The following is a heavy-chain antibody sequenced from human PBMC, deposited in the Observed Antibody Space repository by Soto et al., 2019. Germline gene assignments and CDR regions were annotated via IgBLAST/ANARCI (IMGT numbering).Heavy chain of an antibody. CDR1: GFTFSSDA. CDR3: AKDVRRSTACRNFDY. Sequence: EVQLLESGGGLVQPGGSLRLSCAASGFTFSSDAMSWVRQAPGKGLEWVSAISGGAGSTYYADSVKGRFTISRDNSKNTLYLQMNSLRAEDTAIYYCAKDVRRSTACRNFDYWGQGTLVTVSS. D-gene: IGHD2-2*01. J-gene: IGHJ4*02. CDR2: ISGGAGST. V-gene: IGHV3-23*01.